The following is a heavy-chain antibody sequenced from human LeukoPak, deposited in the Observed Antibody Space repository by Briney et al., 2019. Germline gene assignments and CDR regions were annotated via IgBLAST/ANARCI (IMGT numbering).Heavy chain of an antibody. V-gene: IGHV4-4*07. CDR1: GGSVSSYY. J-gene: IGHJ3*02. Sequence: PSETLSLTCTVSGGSVSSYYWSWIRQPAGKGLEWIGRIYITGGTNYNPSLKSRVTMSLDTSKNQFSLKLSSLTAADTAVYYCVRGGSAFDIWGQGTMVTVSS. CDR2: IYITGGT. CDR3: VRGGSAFDI.